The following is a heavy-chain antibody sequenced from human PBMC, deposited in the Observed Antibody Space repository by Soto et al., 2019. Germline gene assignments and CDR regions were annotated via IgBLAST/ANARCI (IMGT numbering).Heavy chain of an antibody. CDR3: TRPNDNGDYDWYFDL. D-gene: IGHD4-17*01. CDR1: GFRFSDSS. CDR2: IRNKVNNYAT. Sequence: PGVFLRLSDAASGFRFSDSSLNSVREASGKWLEWGGRIRNKVNNYATIHAAALKGRFTTSRDDSKNTVYLHMISLKTEDTAVYFCTRPNDNGDYDWYFDLW. V-gene: IGHV3-73*01. J-gene: IGHJ2*01.